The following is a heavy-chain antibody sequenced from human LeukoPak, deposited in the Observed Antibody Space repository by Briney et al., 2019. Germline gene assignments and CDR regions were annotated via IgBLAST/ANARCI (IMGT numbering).Heavy chain of an antibody. CDR2: ISAYNGNT. CDR3: ARDRGYYYGSGSYYRRLDY. CDR1: GYTFTSYG. J-gene: IGHJ4*02. D-gene: IGHD3-10*01. V-gene: IGHV1-18*01. Sequence: ASVKVSCKASGYTFTSYGISWVRQAPGQGLERMGWISAYNGNTNYAQKLQGRVTMTTDTSTSTDYMELRSLRSDDTAVYYCARDRGYYYGSGSYYRRLDYWGQGTLVTVSS.